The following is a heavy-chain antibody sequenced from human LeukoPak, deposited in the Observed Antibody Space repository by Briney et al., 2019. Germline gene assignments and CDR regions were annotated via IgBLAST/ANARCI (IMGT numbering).Heavy chain of an antibody. V-gene: IGHV3-11*06. D-gene: IGHD2/OR15-2a*01. CDR1: GFTFSDYY. Sequence: GGSLRLSCTASGFTFSDYYMSWIRQAPGKGLEWVSYISSSSSYTKYADSVKGRFTISRDNARNSLYLQMNSLRAEDTAVYYCLPLLSRPYVEDGFDIWGQGTMVTVSS. CDR2: ISSSSSYT. J-gene: IGHJ3*02. CDR3: LPLLSRPYVEDGFDI.